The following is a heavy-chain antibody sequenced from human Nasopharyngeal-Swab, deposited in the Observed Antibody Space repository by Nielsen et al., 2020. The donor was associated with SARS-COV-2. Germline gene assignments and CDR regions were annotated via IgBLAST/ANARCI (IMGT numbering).Heavy chain of an antibody. CDR1: GYTFTSYY. CDR3: ARAGYDYVWGAMLSAPRYGMDV. V-gene: IGHV1-46*01. Sequence: ASVKVSCKASGYTFTSYYMHWVRQAPGQGLEWMGIINPSGGSTSYAQKFQGRVTMTRDTSTSTVYMELSSLRSDDTAVYYCARAGYDYVWGAMLSAPRYGMDVWGQGTTVTVSS. CDR2: INPSGGST. J-gene: IGHJ6*02. D-gene: IGHD3-16*01.